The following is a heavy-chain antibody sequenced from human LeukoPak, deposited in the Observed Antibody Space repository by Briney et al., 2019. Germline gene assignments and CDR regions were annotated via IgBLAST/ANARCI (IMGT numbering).Heavy chain of an antibody. Sequence: SETLSLTCAVYGGSFSGYYWSWIRQPPGKGLEWIGEINHSGSTNYNPSLKSRVTISVDTSKNQFSLKLSSVTAADTAVYYCAREWELLPGLDYWGQGTLVTVSP. CDR2: INHSGST. CDR1: GGSFSGYY. D-gene: IGHD1-26*01. V-gene: IGHV4-34*01. J-gene: IGHJ4*02. CDR3: AREWELLPGLDY.